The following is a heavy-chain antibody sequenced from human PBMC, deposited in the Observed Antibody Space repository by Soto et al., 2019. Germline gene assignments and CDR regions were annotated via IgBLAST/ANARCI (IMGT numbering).Heavy chain of an antibody. CDR1: GFTFSSYS. J-gene: IGHJ3*02. CDR3: ERAHISSDAFDI. V-gene: IGHV3-21*01. D-gene: IGHD3-3*02. Sequence: GGSLRLSCAASGFTFSSYSMNWVRQAPGKGLEWVSSISSSSSYIYYADSVKGRFTISRDNAKNSLYLQMNSLRAEDTAVYYCERAHISSDAFDIWGQGTMVTVSS. CDR2: ISSSSSYI.